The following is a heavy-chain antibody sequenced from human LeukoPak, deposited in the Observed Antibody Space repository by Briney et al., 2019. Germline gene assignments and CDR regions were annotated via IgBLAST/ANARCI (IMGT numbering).Heavy chain of an antibody. CDR3: ARHLRGAYYYGSGRADYGMDV. V-gene: IGHV3-11*06. CDR1: GFTFSDYY. D-gene: IGHD3-10*01. Sequence: NSGGSLRLSCAASGFTFSDYYMSWLRQAPGKGLEWVSYISSSSSYTNYADSVKGRFTISRDNAKNSLYLQMNSLRAEDTAVYYCARHLRGAYYYGSGRADYGMDVWGKGTTVTVSS. J-gene: IGHJ6*04. CDR2: ISSSSSYT.